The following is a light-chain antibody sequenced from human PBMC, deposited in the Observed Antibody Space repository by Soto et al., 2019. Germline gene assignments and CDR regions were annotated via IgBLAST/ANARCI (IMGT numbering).Light chain of an antibody. V-gene: IGLV2-14*01. J-gene: IGLJ2*01. CDR2: TVS. CDR3: SSYTTSNTRL. Sequence: QSVLTQPASVSGSPGQSITISCTGTTRDVGAYNYVSWYQQLPDKAPKLMIYTVSNRPSGVSNRFSGSKSGNTASLTISGLQAEDEADYYCSSYTTSNTRLFGGGTKLTVL. CDR1: TRDVGAYNY.